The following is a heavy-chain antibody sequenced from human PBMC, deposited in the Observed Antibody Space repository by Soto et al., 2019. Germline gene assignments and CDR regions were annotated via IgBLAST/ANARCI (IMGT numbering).Heavy chain of an antibody. V-gene: IGHV3-53*04. Sequence: GGSLRLSCAASGFTVSSNYMSWVRQAPGKGLEWVSVIYSGGSTYYADSVKGRFTISRHNSKNTLYLQMNSLRAEATAVYYCARDGEQQPTLGYGMDVWGQGTTVTVSS. CDR1: GFTVSSNY. D-gene: IGHD6-13*01. J-gene: IGHJ6*02. CDR2: IYSGGST. CDR3: ARDGEQQPTLGYGMDV.